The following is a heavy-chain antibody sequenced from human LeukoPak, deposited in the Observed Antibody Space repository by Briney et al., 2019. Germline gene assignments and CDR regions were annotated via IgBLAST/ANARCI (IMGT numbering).Heavy chain of an antibody. CDR2: IFYDGSNK. Sequence: GGSLRLSCAASGFTFSSYPMHWVRQAPGKGLEWVSVIFYDGSNKYYADSVKGQFTISRDNSKNMFYVQMNSLRPEDTAVYYCARGFPYDDPTEGYYYLMDVWGQGTTVTVSS. V-gene: IGHV3-30-3*01. CDR3: ARGFPYDDPTEGYYYLMDV. CDR1: GFTFSSYP. J-gene: IGHJ6*02. D-gene: IGHD4-17*01.